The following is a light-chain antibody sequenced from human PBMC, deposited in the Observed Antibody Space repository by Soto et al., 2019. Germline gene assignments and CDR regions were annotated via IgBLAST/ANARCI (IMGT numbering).Light chain of an antibody. J-gene: IGLJ3*02. Sequence: QSVLTQPPSASATPGPRVSISCSGSRSNIGSNYVYWYQQLPGAAPRLLMYSNNQRPSGVPGRFSVSKSGTPASLAISGLRSEDEADCYCAAWDDNLSGWVFGGGTKLTVL. CDR2: SNN. CDR1: RSNIGSNY. CDR3: AAWDDNLSGWV. V-gene: IGLV1-47*02.